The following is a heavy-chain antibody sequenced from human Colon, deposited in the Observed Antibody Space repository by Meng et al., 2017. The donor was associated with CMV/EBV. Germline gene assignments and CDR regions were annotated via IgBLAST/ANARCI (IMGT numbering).Heavy chain of an antibody. CDR1: GLTFGSYG. CDR3: GKDVHSSAFGFAEAFDI. V-gene: IGHV3-23*01. CDR2: IIGSGSST. Sequence: GGSLRLSCAASGLTFGSYGMSWVRQAPGKGLEWVSGIIGSGSSTYYADSVKGRFTISRDNSRNTLYLQMNSLSAEDTAVYYCGKDVHSSAFGFAEAFDIWGQGTKVTVSS. D-gene: IGHD3-22*01. J-gene: IGHJ3*02.